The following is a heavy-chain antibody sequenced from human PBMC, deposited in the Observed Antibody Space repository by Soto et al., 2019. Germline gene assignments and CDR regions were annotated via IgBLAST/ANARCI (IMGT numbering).Heavy chain of an antibody. CDR3: ARHDYDILTGYQFYYYYGMDV. CDR2: IYYSGST. D-gene: IGHD3-9*01. V-gene: IGHV4-59*08. J-gene: IGHJ6*02. CDR1: GGSISSYY. Sequence: SETLSLTCTASGGSISSYYWSWIRQPPGKGLEWIGYIYYSGSTNYNPSLKSRVTTSVDTSKNQFSLKLSSVTAADTAVYYCARHDYDILTGYQFYYYYGMDVWGQGTTVTVSS.